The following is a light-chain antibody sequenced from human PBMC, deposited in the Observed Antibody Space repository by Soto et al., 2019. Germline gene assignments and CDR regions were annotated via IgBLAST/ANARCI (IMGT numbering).Light chain of an antibody. J-gene: IGKJ1*01. CDR1: QSASSNY. V-gene: IGKV3D-20*01. CDR3: QQYNRSPWT. CDR2: DAS. Sequence: EVELTQSPGTLFLSPGERATLSCGASQSASSNYLAWYQQKPGLAPSLLIYDASRRATAIPDRFSGSGSGTDFTLTITRLETEDFAVYYCQQYNRSPWTFGQGTKVEIK.